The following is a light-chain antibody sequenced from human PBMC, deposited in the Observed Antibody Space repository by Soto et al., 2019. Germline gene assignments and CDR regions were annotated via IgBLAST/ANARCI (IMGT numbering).Light chain of an antibody. CDR2: EGS. CDR3: CSYAGSPYV. V-gene: IGLV2-23*01. Sequence: QSVLTQPASVSGSPGQSITISCTGTSSDVGSYNLVSWYQQHPGKAPKLMIYEGSKRPSGVSNRFSGSKSGNTASLTISGLQAEDEADYYCCSYAGSPYVFGPGTKGTVL. J-gene: IGLJ1*01. CDR1: SSDVGSYNL.